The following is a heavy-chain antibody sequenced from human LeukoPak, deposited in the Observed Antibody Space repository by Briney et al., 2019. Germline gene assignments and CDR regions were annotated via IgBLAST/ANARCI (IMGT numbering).Heavy chain of an antibody. J-gene: IGHJ3*02. V-gene: IGHV3-48*02. D-gene: IGHD2-15*01. CDR3: ARGICSGGGCYSSRLAFDT. CDR1: GFTFSSYN. Sequence: GGSPRLSCAASGFTFSSYNMNWVRQAPGKGLEWVSYISSSSNSIYYADSVKGRFTISRDNAKNSLHLQMNSLRDEDTAVYYCARGICSGGGCYSSRLAFDTWGQGTIVPVSS. CDR2: ISSSSNSI.